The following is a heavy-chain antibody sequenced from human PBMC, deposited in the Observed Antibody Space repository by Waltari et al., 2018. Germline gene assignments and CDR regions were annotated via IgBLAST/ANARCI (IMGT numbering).Heavy chain of an antibody. CDR3: ARDRGLGDCSGGSCPPYFDY. CDR2: INAGNGNT. Sequence: QVQLVQSGAEVKKPGASVKVSCKASGYTFTSYAMHWVRQAPGQRLEWMGWINAGNGNTKYSQKFQGRVTITRDTSASTAYMELSSLRSEDTAVYYCARDRGLGDCSGGSCPPYFDYWGQGTLVTVSS. CDR1: GYTFTSYA. J-gene: IGHJ4*02. D-gene: IGHD2-15*01. V-gene: IGHV1-3*01.